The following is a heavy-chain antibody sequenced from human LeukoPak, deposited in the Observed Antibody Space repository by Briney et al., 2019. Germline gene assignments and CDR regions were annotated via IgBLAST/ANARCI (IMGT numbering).Heavy chain of an antibody. V-gene: IGHV3-53*01. CDR1: GFTVSSNY. CDR3: ARVGIAVAGSYWYFDL. Sequence: PGGSLRLSCAASGFTVSSNYMSWVRQAPGKGLEWVSVIYSGGSTYYADSVKGRFTISRDNSKNTLYLQMNSLRAEDTAVYYCARVGIAVAGSYWYFDLWGRGTLVTVPS. J-gene: IGHJ2*01. D-gene: IGHD6-19*01. CDR2: IYSGGST.